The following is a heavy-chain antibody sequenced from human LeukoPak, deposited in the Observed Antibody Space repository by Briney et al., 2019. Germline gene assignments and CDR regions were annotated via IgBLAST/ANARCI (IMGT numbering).Heavy chain of an antibody. J-gene: IGHJ4*02. CDR2: ISYDGSNK. V-gene: IGHV3-30*18. D-gene: IGHD3-3*01. CDR1: GFTFSSYG. Sequence: PGGSLRLSCAASGFTFSSYGMHWVRQAPGKGLEWVAVISYDGSNKYYADSVKGRFTISRDNSKNTLYLQMNSLRAEDTAVYYCAKDSVFWSGSPGYFDYWGQGTLVTVSS. CDR3: AKDSVFWSGSPGYFDY.